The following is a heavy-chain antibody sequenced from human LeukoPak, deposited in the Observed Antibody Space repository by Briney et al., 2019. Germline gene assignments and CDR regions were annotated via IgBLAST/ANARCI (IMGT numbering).Heavy chain of an antibody. CDR1: GFTFSSYT. V-gene: IGHV3-23*01. CDR2: ISGSGGST. Sequence: GGSLRLSCAASGFTFSSYTMSWVRRAPGKGLEWVSFISGSGGSTYYADSVKGRFTISRDNSKNTLYLQMNSLRAEDTAVYYCAKDGVVSSSPFYYFDYWGQGSLVTVAS. J-gene: IGHJ4*02. CDR3: AKDGVVSSSPFYYFDY. D-gene: IGHD6-6*01.